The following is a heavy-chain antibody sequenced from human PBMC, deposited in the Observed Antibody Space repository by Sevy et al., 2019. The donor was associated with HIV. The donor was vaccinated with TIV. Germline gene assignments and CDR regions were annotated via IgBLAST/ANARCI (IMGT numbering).Heavy chain of an antibody. J-gene: IGHJ4*02. CDR2: INPNSGGK. Sequence: ASVKVSCKASGYTFTGYYMHWVRQAPGQGLEWMGWINPNSGGKNYAQKFQGRVTMTRDTSISTAYMELSRLRSDDTAVYYCARSSIAARLDYWGQGTLVTVSS. CDR3: ARSSIAARLDY. V-gene: IGHV1-2*02. D-gene: IGHD6-6*01. CDR1: GYTFTGYY.